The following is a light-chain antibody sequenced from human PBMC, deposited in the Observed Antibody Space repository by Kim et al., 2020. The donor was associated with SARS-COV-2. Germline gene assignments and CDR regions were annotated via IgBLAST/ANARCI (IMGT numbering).Light chain of an antibody. J-gene: IGLJ1*01. V-gene: IGLV2-14*01. Sequence: QSALTQPASVSGSPGQLITISCTGTSSDVGHYNSVSWYQQHPGKAPKLMIYDVTKRPSGVSIRFSGSKSGNTASLTISGLQAEDEADYYCNSYTSSTSDVFGTGTKVTVL. CDR3: NSYTSSTSDV. CDR2: DVT. CDR1: SSDVGHYNS.